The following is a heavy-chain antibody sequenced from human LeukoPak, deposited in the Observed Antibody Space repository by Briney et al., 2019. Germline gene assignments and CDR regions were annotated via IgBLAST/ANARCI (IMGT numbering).Heavy chain of an antibody. CDR3: AREPIIVVVGPNWFDP. CDR2: IKQDGSEK. J-gene: IGHJ5*02. V-gene: IGHV3-7*01. D-gene: IGHD2-2*01. Sequence: GGSLRLSCAASGVTFSSYWMSWVRQAPGKGLEWVANIKQDGSEKYYVDSVKGRFTISRDNAKNSLYLQMNSLRAEDTAVYYCAREPIIVVVGPNWFDPWGQGTLVTVSS. CDR1: GVTFSSYW.